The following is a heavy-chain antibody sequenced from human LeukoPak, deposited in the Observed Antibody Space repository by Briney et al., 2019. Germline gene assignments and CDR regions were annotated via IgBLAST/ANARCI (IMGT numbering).Heavy chain of an antibody. J-gene: IGHJ6*02. CDR1: GFTFSSYG. D-gene: IGHD3-3*01. V-gene: IGHV3-33*01. CDR3: AREYYDFWSGYYSWYYYYGMDV. Sequence: GGSLRLSCVASGFTFSSYGMHGVRQAPGKGLEWVAVIWYDGSTKSYADPGKGRLTISRENSKNTLYLQMNSLSAEETAVYYCAREYYDFWSGYYSWYYYYGMDVWGQGTTVTVSS. CDR2: IWYDGSTK.